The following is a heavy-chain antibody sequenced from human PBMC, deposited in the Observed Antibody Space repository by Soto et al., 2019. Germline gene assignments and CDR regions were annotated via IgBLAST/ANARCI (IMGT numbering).Heavy chain of an antibody. CDR1: GFTFTRYS. Sequence: GGSLRLSCAASGFTFTRYSMNWVRQAPGKGLEWVSSISSTTNYIYYADSMKGRFTVSRGNAKNSVYLEMNSLGAEDTALYYCARESEDLTSNFDYWGQGTLVTVSS. J-gene: IGHJ4*02. CDR3: ARESEDLTSNFDY. CDR2: ISSTTNYI. V-gene: IGHV3-21*01.